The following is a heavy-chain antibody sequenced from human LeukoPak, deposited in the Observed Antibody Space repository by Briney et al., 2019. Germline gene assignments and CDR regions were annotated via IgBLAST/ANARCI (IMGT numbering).Heavy chain of an antibody. V-gene: IGHV4-39*07. Sequence: SETLSLTCTVSGGSISSSSYYWGWIRQPPGKGLEWIGSMYYSGSTYYNPSLKSRVTISVDTSKNQFSLKLSSVIAADTAVYYCASNLHYCSSASCWDFDPWGQGTLVTVSS. J-gene: IGHJ5*02. CDR1: GGSISSSSYY. CDR3: ASNLHYCSSASCWDFDP. CDR2: MYYSGST. D-gene: IGHD2-2*01.